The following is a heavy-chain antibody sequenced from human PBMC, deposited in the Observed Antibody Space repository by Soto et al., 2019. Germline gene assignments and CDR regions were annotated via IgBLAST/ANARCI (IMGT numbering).Heavy chain of an antibody. CDR2: ISSSSSYT. V-gene: IGHV3-11*06. CDR3: ARDRSGSYRGYYYYGMDV. Sequence: GWSLRLSCAASGLTFSDGYMSWIRQAPGKGLEWVSYISSSSSYTNYADSVKGRFTISRDNAKNSLYLQMNSLRAEDTAVYYCARDRSGSYRGYYYYGMDVWGQGTTVTVSS. J-gene: IGHJ6*02. D-gene: IGHD1-26*01. CDR1: GLTFSDGY.